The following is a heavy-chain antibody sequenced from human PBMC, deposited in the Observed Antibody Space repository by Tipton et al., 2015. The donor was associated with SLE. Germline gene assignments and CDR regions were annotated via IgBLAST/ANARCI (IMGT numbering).Heavy chain of an antibody. CDR3: ARLSRQYSTSSLFGY. CDR1: GYSFTSYW. J-gene: IGHJ4*02. Sequence: QLVQSGAEVKKPGESLKISCKGSGYSFTSYWIGWVRQMPGKGLEWMGIIYPDDSDTRYSPSFQGQVTISADKSISTAYLQWSSLKASDTAMYYCARLSRQYSTSSLFGYWGQGTLVTVSS. CDR2: IYPDDSDT. D-gene: IGHD6-6*01. V-gene: IGHV5-51*03.